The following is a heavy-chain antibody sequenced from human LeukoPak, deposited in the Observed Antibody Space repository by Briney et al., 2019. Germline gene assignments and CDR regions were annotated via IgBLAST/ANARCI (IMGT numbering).Heavy chain of an antibody. CDR2: ISGSGGST. V-gene: IGHV3-23*01. Sequence: GGSLRLSCAASGFTFSSYAMSWVRQAPGKGPEWVSAISGSGGSTYYADSVKGRFTTSRDNSKNTLYLQMNSLRAEDTAVYYCAKDSGPYYYDSSGYYGYWGQGTLVTVSS. D-gene: IGHD3-22*01. CDR3: AKDSGPYYYDSSGYYGY. CDR1: GFTFSSYA. J-gene: IGHJ4*02.